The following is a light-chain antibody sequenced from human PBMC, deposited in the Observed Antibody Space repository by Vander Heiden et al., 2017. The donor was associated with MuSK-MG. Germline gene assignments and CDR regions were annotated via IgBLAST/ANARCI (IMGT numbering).Light chain of an antibody. CDR1: QSVTSN. V-gene: IGKV3-15*01. J-gene: IGKJ1*01. Sequence: EIVMTQSPATLSVSPGERATLSCRASQSVTSNLAWYQQKPGQAPRLLIYGASTRANGIPDRFSGSGSGTEFTLTSSSRQYEDFAVYYEQQDKTLRTFGQGTKVEIK. CDR2: GAS. CDR3: QQDKTLRT.